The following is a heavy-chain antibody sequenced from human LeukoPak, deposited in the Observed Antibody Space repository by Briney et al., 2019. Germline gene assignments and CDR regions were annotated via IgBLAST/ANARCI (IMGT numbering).Heavy chain of an antibody. Sequence: PSQTLSLTCTVSGGSISSGGYYWSWIRQHPGKGLEWIGYMYHGGTTYYNPSLKSRVTISVDTSKNQFSLKLRSVTAADTAVYYCASIPYSSSPNPSYWGQGTLVTVSS. D-gene: IGHD6-6*01. J-gene: IGHJ4*02. CDR1: GGSISSGGYY. V-gene: IGHV4-31*03. CDR3: ASIPYSSSPNPSY. CDR2: MYHGGTT.